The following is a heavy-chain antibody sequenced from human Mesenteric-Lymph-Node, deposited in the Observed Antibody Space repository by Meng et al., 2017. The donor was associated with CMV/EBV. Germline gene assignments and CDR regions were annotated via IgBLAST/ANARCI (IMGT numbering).Heavy chain of an antibody. J-gene: IGHJ6*02. CDR1: GGSISNYY. D-gene: IGHD2-2*01. CDR2: IYYSGST. CDR3: ASTPAAYYYHYGMDV. Sequence: SETLSLTCTVSGGSISNYYRSWIRQPPGKGLEWIGYIYYSGSTNYNPSLKSRVTISLDTSKNQFSLKLSSVTAADTAVYYCASTPAAYYYHYGMDVWGQGTTVTVSS. V-gene: IGHV4-59*01.